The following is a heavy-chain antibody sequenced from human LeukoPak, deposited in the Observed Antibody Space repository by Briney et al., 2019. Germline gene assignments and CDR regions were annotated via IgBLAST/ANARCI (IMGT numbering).Heavy chain of an antibody. J-gene: IGHJ6*03. D-gene: IGHD1-1*01. V-gene: IGHV3-21*01. CDR3: ARDRGDWSWNARYYYYYMDV. Sequence: PGGSLRLSCAASGFTFSSYSMNWVRQAPGKGLEWVSSISSSSSYIYYADSVKGRFTISRDNAKNSLYLQMNSLRAEDTAVYYCARDRGDWSWNARYYYYYMDVWGKGTTVTISS. CDR2: ISSSSSYI. CDR1: GFTFSSYS.